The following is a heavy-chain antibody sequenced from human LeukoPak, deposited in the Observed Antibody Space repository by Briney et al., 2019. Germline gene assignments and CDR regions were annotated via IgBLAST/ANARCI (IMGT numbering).Heavy chain of an antibody. CDR3: ARQGTASRFGYFDY. CDR1: GYSFTTYW. V-gene: IGHV5-51*01. CDR2: IYPGDSDT. Sequence: GESLKISCKASGYSFTTYWIGWVRQMPGKGLEWMGIIYPGDSDTRYSPSFQGQVSISAGKSISTAFLQWSSLKASDTAMYYCARQGTASRFGYFDYWGQGTLVAVSS. J-gene: IGHJ4*02. D-gene: IGHD6-13*01.